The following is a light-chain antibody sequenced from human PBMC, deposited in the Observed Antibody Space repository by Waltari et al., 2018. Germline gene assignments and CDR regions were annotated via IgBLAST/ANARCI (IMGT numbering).Light chain of an antibody. CDR3: CSYATSSPWV. CDR1: RSSIGDPNV. V-gene: IGLV2-23*01. CDR2: EGD. J-gene: IGLJ3*02. Sequence: QSALTQPASVSGSPGQSITISCTGARSSIGDPNVVSWYQQHPGKAPKLMIYEGDKRPSGVSNRFSGSKSGNMASLTISGLQAEDEADYYCCSYATSSPWVFGGGTKVTVL.